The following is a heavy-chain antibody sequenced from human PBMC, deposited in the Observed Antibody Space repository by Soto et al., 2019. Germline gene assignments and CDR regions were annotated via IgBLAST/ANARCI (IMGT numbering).Heavy chain of an antibody. CDR1: GFTFSSYW. V-gene: IGHV3-7*01. CDR2: IKQDGSEK. Sequence: EVQLVESGGGLVQPGGSLRLSCAASGFTFSSYWISSVRQAPGKGLEWVANIKQDGSEKYYVDSVKGRFTISRDNAKNSLYLQMNSLRAEDTAVYYCARDAWIPSTYGMDVWGQGTTVTVSS. D-gene: IGHD5-18*01. CDR3: ARDAWIPSTYGMDV. J-gene: IGHJ6*02.